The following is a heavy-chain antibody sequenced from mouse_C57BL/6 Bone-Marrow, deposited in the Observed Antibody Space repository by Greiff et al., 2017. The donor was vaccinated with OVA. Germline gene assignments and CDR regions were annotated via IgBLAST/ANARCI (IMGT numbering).Heavy chain of an antibody. Sequence: VQLQQSGADLVRPGASVKLSCTASGFNIKDDYMHWVKQRPEQGLEWIGWIDPENGDTEYASKFQGKATITADTSSNTAYLQLSSLTSEDTAVYYCTTSRPNYYAMDYWGQGTSVTVSS. CDR2: IDPENGDT. CDR3: TTSRPNYYAMDY. CDR1: GFNIKDDY. J-gene: IGHJ4*01. V-gene: IGHV14-4*01.